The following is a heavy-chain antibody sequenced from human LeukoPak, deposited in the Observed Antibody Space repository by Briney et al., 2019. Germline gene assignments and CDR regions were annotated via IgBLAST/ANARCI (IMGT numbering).Heavy chain of an antibody. V-gene: IGHV4-59*01. Sequence: SETLSLTCTVSGGSISSYYWSWLRQPPGKGLEWIGYIYYSGSTNYNPSLRSRVTISVDTSKNQFSLKLSSVTAADTAVYYCARVNGGSSWYPGLGWFDPWGQGTLVTVSS. J-gene: IGHJ5*02. CDR1: GGSISSYY. CDR2: IYYSGST. D-gene: IGHD6-13*01. CDR3: ARVNGGSSWYPGLGWFDP.